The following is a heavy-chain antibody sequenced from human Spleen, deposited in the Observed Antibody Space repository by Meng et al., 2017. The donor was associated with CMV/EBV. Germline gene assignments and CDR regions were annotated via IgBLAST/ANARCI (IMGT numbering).Heavy chain of an antibody. CDR2: LYNDGKS. CDR3: ARDHWTGSSSDV. V-gene: IGHV3-66*01. Sequence: GESLKISCAASGLTVSGNYMSWVRQGPGKGLEWVSALYNDGKSYYADSVKGRFTVSRDNAKNSVYLQMNSLRAEDTAVYYCARDHWTGSSSDVWGQGTTVTVSS. D-gene: IGHD3/OR15-3a*01. CDR1: GLTVSGNY. J-gene: IGHJ6*02.